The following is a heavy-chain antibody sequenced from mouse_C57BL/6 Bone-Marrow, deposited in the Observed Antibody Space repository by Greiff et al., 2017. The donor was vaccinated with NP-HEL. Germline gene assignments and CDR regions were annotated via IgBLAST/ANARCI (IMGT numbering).Heavy chain of an antibody. CDR3: TRPTTVVARVDY. J-gene: IGHJ2*01. V-gene: IGHV1-5*01. D-gene: IGHD1-1*01. Sequence: VQLQQSGTVLARPGASVKMSCKTSGYTFTSYWMHWVKQRPGQGLEWIGAIYPGNSDTSYNQKFKGKAKLTAVTSASTAYMELSSLTNEDSAVYYCTRPTTVVARVDYWGQGTTLTVSS. CDR2: IYPGNSDT. CDR1: GYTFTSYW.